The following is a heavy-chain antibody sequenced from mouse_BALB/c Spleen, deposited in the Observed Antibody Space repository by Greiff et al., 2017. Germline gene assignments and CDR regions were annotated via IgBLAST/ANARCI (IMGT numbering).Heavy chain of an antibody. CDR1: GYAFTNYL. CDR3: ARRSYYGPLHAMDD. D-gene: IGHD2-10*01. Sequence: QVQLQQSGAELVRPGTSVKVSCKASGYAFTNYLIEWVKQRPGQGLEWIGVINPGSGGTNYNEKFKSKATLTVDKSSSTAYMQLSSLTSEDSAVYYCARRSYYGPLHAMDDWGQGTSVTVSS. J-gene: IGHJ4*01. CDR2: INPGSGGT. V-gene: IGHV1-54*01.